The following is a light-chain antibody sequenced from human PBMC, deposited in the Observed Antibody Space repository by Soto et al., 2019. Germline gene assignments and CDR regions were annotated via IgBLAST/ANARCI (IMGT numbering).Light chain of an antibody. V-gene: IGKV3-15*01. Sequence: MQPSPAPLSVPPGESAPLSCRASQSVRSNLAWYQQEPGQAPRLLIYDASTRATGIPARFSGSGSDTEFTLTISSLQSEDFAIYYCQHYNSWPLSFGGGTKVDIK. CDR3: QHYNSWPLS. J-gene: IGKJ4*01. CDR1: QSVRSN. CDR2: DAS.